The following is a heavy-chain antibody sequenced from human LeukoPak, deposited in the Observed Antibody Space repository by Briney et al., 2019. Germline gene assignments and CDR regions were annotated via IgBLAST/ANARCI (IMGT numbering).Heavy chain of an antibody. D-gene: IGHD6-13*01. V-gene: IGHV3-64*01. J-gene: IGHJ4*02. CDR2: ISSNGGST. CDR1: GFTFSSYA. CDR3: ARGYSAAGTY. Sequence: GGSLRLSCAASGFTFSSYAMHWVRQAPGKGLEYVSAISSNGGSTYYANSVKGRFTISRDNPKNTLYLQMGSLRAEDMAVYYCARGYSAAGTYWGQGTLVTVSS.